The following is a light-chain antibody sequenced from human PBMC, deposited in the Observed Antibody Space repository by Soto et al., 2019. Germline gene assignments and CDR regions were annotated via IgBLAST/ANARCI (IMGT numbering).Light chain of an antibody. CDR2: KVN. CDR1: SSDIGTYNL. V-gene: IGLV2-23*02. Sequence: QSVLTQPASVSGSPGQSITISCTGTSSDIGTYNLVSWYQQHPGKAHKLMNYKVNKRPSGVSDRFSGSKSGKTASLTISRLQAEDEADYYCCSYAGSSTLYVFGTGTKVTVL. CDR3: CSYAGSSTLYV. J-gene: IGLJ1*01.